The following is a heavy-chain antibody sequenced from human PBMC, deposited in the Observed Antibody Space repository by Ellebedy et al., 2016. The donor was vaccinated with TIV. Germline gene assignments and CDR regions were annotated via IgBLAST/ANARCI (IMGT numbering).Heavy chain of an antibody. CDR3: ARDLGDGDYAGWYFDL. CDR2: ISAYNGNT. D-gene: IGHD4-17*01. Sequence: ASVKVSCKASGYTFTSYGISWVRQAPGQGLEWMGWISAYNGNTNYAQKLQGRVTMTTDTSTSTAYMELRSLRSDDTAVYYCARDLGDGDYAGWYFDLWGRGTLVTVSS. V-gene: IGHV1-18*04. CDR1: GYTFTSYG. J-gene: IGHJ2*01.